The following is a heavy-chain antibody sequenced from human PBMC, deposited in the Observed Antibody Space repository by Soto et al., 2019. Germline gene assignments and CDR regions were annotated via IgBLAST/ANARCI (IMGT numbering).Heavy chain of an antibody. J-gene: IGHJ3*01. CDR3: ARGGSNYGLDVLDV. V-gene: IGHV3-33*01. Sequence: QVQLVESGGGVVQPGRSLRLSCAASGFTFRNYGMHWVRQAPGKGLEWVAGIWYDGSNKYYAESVKGRITISRDNSKNTVYLQMNSLRVEDTAVFYCARGGSNYGLDVLDVWGQGKMVTVS. CDR2: IWYDGSNK. CDR1: GFTFRNYG. D-gene: IGHD1-26*01.